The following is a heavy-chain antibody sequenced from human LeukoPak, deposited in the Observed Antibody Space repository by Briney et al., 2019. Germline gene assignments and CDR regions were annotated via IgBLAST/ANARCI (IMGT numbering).Heavy chain of an antibody. CDR2: INPYSGDT. D-gene: IGHD6-19*01. Sequence: ASVKVSCKASGYTFTGYYMHWVRQAPGQGLEWMGWINPYSGDTNYPQKFQGRVTMTRDTSISTAYMELSSLRSDDTAVYYCARGRYSSGWYDFDYWGQGTQVTVSS. V-gene: IGHV1-2*02. CDR3: ARGRYSSGWYDFDY. CDR1: GYTFTGYY. J-gene: IGHJ4*02.